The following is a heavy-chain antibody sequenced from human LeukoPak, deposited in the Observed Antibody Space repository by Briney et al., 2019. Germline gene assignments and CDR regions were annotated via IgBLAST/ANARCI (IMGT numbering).Heavy chain of an antibody. CDR3: ASKAGYGGNSRLAFDI. CDR1: GFTFSSYS. V-gene: IGHV3-48*04. CDR2: ISSSSSTI. Sequence: PGRSLRLSCAASGFTFSSYSMNWVRQAPGKGLEWVSYISSSSSTIYYADSVKGRFTISRDNAKNSLYLQMNSLRAEDTAVYYCASKAGYGGNSRLAFDIWGQGTMVTVSS. J-gene: IGHJ3*02. D-gene: IGHD4-23*01.